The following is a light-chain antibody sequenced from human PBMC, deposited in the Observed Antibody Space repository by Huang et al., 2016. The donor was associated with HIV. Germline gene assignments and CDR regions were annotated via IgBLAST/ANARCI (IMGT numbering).Light chain of an antibody. V-gene: IGKV3-11*01. CDR2: DAS. CDR3: QHRSNWPPYT. Sequence: ETVLTQSPGTLSLSPGERATLSCRASPSISNFLGWYQQKPGQPPRLLIYDASNRAPGIPARFSGSGSGTVFTLTINSLEPEDFAVYYCQHRSNWPPYTFGQGTKVEIK. CDR1: PSISNF. J-gene: IGKJ2*01.